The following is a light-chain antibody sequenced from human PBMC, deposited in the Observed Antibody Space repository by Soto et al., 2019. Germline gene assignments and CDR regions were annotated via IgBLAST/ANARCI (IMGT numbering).Light chain of an antibody. CDR1: QYITSY. J-gene: IGKJ1*01. V-gene: IGKV1-8*01. CDR3: QQYYSYTRT. CDR2: AAS. Sequence: RMAQCPSSHCASTGDRGTMYCPASQYITSYLAWYQQKPGQAPKLLIYAASTLQSGVPSRLSGSGSGTDLTIAITCMKSEDFETYYCQQYYSYTRTFGQGTKVDIK.